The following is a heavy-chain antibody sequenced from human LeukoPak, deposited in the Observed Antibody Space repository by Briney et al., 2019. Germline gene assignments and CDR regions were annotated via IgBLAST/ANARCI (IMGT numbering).Heavy chain of an antibody. CDR2: IYYSGST. V-gene: IGHV4-59*08. CDR3: ARHSGYDSSGYRINWIDP. Sequence: SETLSLTCTVSGGSISSYYWSWIRQPPGKGLEWIGYIYYSGSTNYNPSLKSRVTISVDTSKNQFSLKLSSVTAADTAVYYCARHSGYDSSGYRINWIDPWGQGTLVTVSS. CDR1: GGSISSYY. J-gene: IGHJ5*02. D-gene: IGHD3-22*01.